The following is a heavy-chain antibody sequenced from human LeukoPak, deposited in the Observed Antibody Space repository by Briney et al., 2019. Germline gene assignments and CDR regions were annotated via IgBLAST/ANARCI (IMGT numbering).Heavy chain of an antibody. J-gene: IGHJ4*02. CDR3: ARAPGQQWLVKGFDY. V-gene: IGHV3-21*01. CDR2: ITRGSIYT. CDR1: GFTFSNYN. Sequence: GGSLRLSCAASGFTFSNYNMNWVRQTPGKGLEWVSSITRGSIYTFYADSVKGRFTISRDNAKNSLYLQMNSLRAEDTAVYYCARAPGQQWLVKGFDYWGQGTLVTVSS. D-gene: IGHD6-19*01.